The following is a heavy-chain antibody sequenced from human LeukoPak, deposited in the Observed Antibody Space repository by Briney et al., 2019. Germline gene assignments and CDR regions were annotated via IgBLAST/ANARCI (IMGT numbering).Heavy chain of an antibody. CDR2: IYYSGST. CDR1: GGSISSSSYY. D-gene: IGHD6-13*01. V-gene: IGHV4-39*07. Sequence: SETLSLTCTVSGGSISSSSYYWGWIRQPPGTGLEWIGSIYYSGSTYYKSSLKSRVTISVDTSKNQFSLKLSSVTAADTAVYYCARGRSAAAYYYYYYMDVWGKGTTVTVSS. J-gene: IGHJ6*03. CDR3: ARGRSAAAYYYYYYMDV.